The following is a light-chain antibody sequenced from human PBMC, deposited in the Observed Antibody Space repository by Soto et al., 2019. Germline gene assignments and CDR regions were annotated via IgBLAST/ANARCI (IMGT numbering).Light chain of an antibody. CDR3: QQSYNSPYT. V-gene: IGKV1-39*01. Sequence: DIQMTQSPASLSASVGDRVTITCRASQAINKNLNWYRHKLGKAPELLIYDASESQAGVPSRFSGSGSGADFTLIISGLQPEYFATYYCQQSYNSPYTFGQGTKLEIK. CDR2: DAS. J-gene: IGKJ2*01. CDR1: QAINKN.